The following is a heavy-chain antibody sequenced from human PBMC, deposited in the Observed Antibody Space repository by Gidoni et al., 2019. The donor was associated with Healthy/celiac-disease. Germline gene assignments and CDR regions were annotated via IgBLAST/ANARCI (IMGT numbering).Heavy chain of an antibody. V-gene: IGHV1-69*01. Sequence: HVQRVQSGAEVKKPGSWVKVSCKASGDTFSSYAISWVRQAPGQGLEWMGGVIPSFGTANYAQKCQGRATITADESTSTAYMALSRLRSEDTAVYYCARESQAAAGSARYYYYYGMDVWGQGTTVTVSS. CDR1: GDTFSSYA. CDR2: VIPSFGTA. CDR3: ARESQAAAGSARYYYYYGMDV. D-gene: IGHD6-13*01. J-gene: IGHJ6*02.